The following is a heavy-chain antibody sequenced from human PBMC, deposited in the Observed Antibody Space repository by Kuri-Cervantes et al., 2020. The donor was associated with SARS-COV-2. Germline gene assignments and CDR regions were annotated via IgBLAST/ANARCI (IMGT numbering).Heavy chain of an antibody. J-gene: IGHJ4*02. D-gene: IGHD5/OR15-5a*01. Sequence: GESLKISCAASGFNLSSYTITWVRQAPGKGLEWVSRINGDGSLITYADSVKGRFTISRDNANKILSLQMNNLRAEDTAVYYCVRGLGDNWGQGTLVTVSS. V-gene: IGHV3-74*03. CDR3: VRGLGDN. CDR2: INGDGSLI. CDR1: GFNLSSYT.